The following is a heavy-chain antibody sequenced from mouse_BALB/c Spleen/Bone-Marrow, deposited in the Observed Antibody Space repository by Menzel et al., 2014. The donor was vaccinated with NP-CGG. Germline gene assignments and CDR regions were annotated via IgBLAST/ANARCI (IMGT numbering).Heavy chain of an antibody. CDR1: GFSLTSYG. J-gene: IGHJ4*01. CDR2: IWSGGST. V-gene: IGHV2-2*02. Sequence: VMLVESGPGLVQPSQSLSITCTVSGFSLTSYGVHWVRQSPGKGLEWLGVIWSGGSTDYNAAFISRLSISKDNSKSQVFFKMTSLQANDTAIYYCARKRRYYAMDYWGQGTSVTVSS. CDR3: ARKRRYYAMDY.